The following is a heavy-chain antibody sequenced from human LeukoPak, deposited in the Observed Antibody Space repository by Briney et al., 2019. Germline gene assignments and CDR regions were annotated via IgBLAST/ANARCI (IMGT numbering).Heavy chain of an antibody. D-gene: IGHD2-2*02. V-gene: IGHV1-8*03. CDR3: ARVGCSDTSCYTYYYYYMDD. Sequence: ASVTVSCKASGYTFTRYDITWVRQATGQGLEWMGWINPNSGNTGYAQKFQGRVTITRNSSISTAYMEVSSLRSEDTAVYYCARVGCSDTSCYTYYYYYMDDWGKGTTVTVSS. J-gene: IGHJ6*03. CDR2: INPNSGNT. CDR1: GYTFTRYD.